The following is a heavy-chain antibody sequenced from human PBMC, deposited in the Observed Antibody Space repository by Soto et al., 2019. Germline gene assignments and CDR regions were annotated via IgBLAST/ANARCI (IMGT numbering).Heavy chain of an antibody. CDR3: ATLNSFGSDF. J-gene: IGHJ4*02. V-gene: IGHV3-74*01. CDR1: GFTFSRFW. CDR2: ITSDGRTT. Sequence: EVQMVESGGGLVQPGGSLRLSCAVSGFTFSRFWMHWVRQAPGKGLVWVSRITSDGRTTDYADSVKGRFTISRDNAKNTVFLQMNSLTAEDTAVYHCATLNSFGSDFWGQGTLVTVSS. D-gene: IGHD3-3*01.